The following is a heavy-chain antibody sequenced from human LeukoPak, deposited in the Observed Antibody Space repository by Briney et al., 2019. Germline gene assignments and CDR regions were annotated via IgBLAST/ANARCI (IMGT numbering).Heavy chain of an antibody. CDR3: ARVYFSFDY. CDR1: GYSISSGYY. Sequence: SETLSLTCTVSGYSISSGYYWGWIRQPPGKGLEWIGSIYHSGVTYYNPSLKSRVTMSVDTSKNQFSLKLSSVTAADTAVYYCARVYFSFDYWGQGTLVTVSS. D-gene: IGHD2/OR15-2a*01. CDR2: IYHSGVT. V-gene: IGHV4-38-2*02. J-gene: IGHJ4*02.